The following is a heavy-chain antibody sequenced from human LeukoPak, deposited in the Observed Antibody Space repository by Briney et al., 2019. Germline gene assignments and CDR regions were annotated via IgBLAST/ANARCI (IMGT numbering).Heavy chain of an antibody. CDR3: AKGRGAFDI. V-gene: IGHV3-23*01. CDR1: GFTFSSYG. J-gene: IGHJ3*02. CDR2: ISGSGGST. Sequence: GGTLRLSCAASGFTFSSYGMSWVRQAPGKGLEWVSGISGSGGSTYYADSVKGRFTISRDNSKNTLYLQMDSLRAEDTAVYYCAKGRGAFDIWGQGTMVTVSS.